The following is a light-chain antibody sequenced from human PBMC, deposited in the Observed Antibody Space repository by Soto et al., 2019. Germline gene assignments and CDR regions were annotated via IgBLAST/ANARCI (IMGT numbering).Light chain of an antibody. J-gene: IGKJ4*01. CDR2: DAS. Sequence: EIVLTQSPATLSLSPGERATLSCRASQSVSSYLAWYQQKPGQAPRLLLYDASNRATSIPARFSGSGSRPDITLTISSLEPDDFAVYYCQQRSDWPSTFGGGTKVQIK. CDR1: QSVSSY. V-gene: IGKV3-11*01. CDR3: QQRSDWPST.